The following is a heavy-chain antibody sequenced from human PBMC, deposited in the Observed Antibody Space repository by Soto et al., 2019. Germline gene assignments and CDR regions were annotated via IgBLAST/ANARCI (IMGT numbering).Heavy chain of an antibody. D-gene: IGHD3-22*01. CDR2: ISGSGGST. J-gene: IGHJ4*02. Sequence: EVQLLESGGGLVQPGGSLRLSCAASGFTFSSYAMNWVRQAPGKGLEWVSIISGSGGSTYYADSVKGRFTISRDNSKNTLYLQMNSLRAEDTAVYYCANKDHYYDSSGYYYSGDYWGQGTLVTVSS. CDR3: ANKDHYYDSSGYYYSGDY. CDR1: GFTFSSYA. V-gene: IGHV3-23*01.